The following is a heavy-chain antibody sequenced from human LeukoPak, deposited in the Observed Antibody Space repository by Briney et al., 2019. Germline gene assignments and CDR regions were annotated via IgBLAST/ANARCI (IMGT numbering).Heavy chain of an antibody. J-gene: IGHJ4*01. V-gene: IGHV1-69*04. CDR2: IIPILGIA. CDR3: ARAPRIAGNDY. Sequence: AVKHGCKASGGTFSSYAISRVRQAPGQGLEWMGRIIPILGIATYAQKFQGRVTITADKSTSTAYMELSSLRSEDTAVYYCARAPRIAGNDYWGHGTLVTVSS. D-gene: IGHD3-16*02. CDR1: GGTFSSYA.